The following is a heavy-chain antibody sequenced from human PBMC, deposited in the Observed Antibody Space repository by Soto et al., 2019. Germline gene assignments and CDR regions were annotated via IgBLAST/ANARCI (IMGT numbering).Heavy chain of an antibody. Sequence: GGSLRLSCAASGFTFSSYWMSWVRQAPGKGLEWVANIKQDGSEKYYVDSVKGRFTISRDNAKNSLYLQMNSLRAEDTAVYYCATPFPLTRIAQPTFDYWGQGTLVTVSS. CDR3: ATPFPLTRIAQPTFDY. D-gene: IGHD3-22*01. CDR1: GFTFSSYW. CDR2: IKQDGSEK. V-gene: IGHV3-7*01. J-gene: IGHJ4*02.